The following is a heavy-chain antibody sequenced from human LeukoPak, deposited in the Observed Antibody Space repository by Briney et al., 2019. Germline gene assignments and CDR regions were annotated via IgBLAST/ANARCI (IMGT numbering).Heavy chain of an antibody. CDR2: ISAYNGNT. V-gene: IGHV1-18*01. CDR1: GYTFTSYG. J-gene: IGHJ4*02. D-gene: IGHD3-22*01. Sequence: ASVKVSCKASGYTFTSYGISWVRQAPGQGLEWMGWISAYNGNTNYAQKLQDRVTMTTDTSTSTAYMELRSLRSDDTAVYYCARDPGVGYYDSSGYYPEYYFDYWGQGTLVTVSS. CDR3: ARDPGVGYYDSSGYYPEYYFDY.